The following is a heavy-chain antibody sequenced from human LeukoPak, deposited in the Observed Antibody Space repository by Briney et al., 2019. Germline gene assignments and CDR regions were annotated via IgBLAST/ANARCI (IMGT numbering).Heavy chain of an antibody. Sequence: GASVKVSCKASGYTFTAHYMHWVRQAPGQGLEWMGWINPNSGATEYTQKFQGRVTMTRDTSSSTPYMELSRLTSDDTAVYYCARGRGLTGTTRGYLDYWGQGTLVTVSS. J-gene: IGHJ4*02. V-gene: IGHV1-2*02. CDR1: GYTFTAHY. CDR3: ARGRGLTGTTRGYLDY. CDR2: INPNSGAT. D-gene: IGHD1-20*01.